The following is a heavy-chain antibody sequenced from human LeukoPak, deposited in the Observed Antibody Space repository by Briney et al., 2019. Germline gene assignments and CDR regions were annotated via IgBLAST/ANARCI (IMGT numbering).Heavy chain of an antibody. J-gene: IGHJ4*02. CDR2: IYYSGST. CDR3: ARGAGWYGI. CDR1: GGSTSSDY. D-gene: IGHD6-19*01. Sequence: SETLSLTCTVSGGSTSSDYWSWIRQPPGKGLEWIGYIYYSGSTKYNPSLKSRVTISLDTSKNQLSPKLNSVTAADTAVYYCARGAGWYGIWGQGTLVTVSS. V-gene: IGHV4-59*01.